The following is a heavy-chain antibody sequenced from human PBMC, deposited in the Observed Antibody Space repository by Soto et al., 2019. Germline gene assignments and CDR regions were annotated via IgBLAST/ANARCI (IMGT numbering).Heavy chain of an antibody. V-gene: IGHV3-30-3*01. J-gene: IGHJ6*02. Sequence: QVQLVESGGGVVQPGRSLRLSCAASGFTFSSYAMHWVRQAPGKGLEWVAVISYDGSNKYYADSVKGRFTISRDNSKNTLYLQMNSLRAEDTAVYYCARELEGDYYGMDVWGQGTTVTVSS. CDR2: ISYDGSNK. D-gene: IGHD1-1*01. CDR1: GFTFSSYA. CDR3: ARELEGDYYGMDV.